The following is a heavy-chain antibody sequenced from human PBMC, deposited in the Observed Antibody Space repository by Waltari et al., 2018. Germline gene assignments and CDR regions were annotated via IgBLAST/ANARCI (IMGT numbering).Heavy chain of an antibody. D-gene: IGHD4-17*01. Sequence: QVQLQESGPGLVKPSQTLSLPCTVSVCSNSSGDYYWSWIPQPPGKGLEWIGYIYYSGSTYYNPSLKCRVTISVDTSKNQFSLKLSSVTAADTAVYYCARAIPLREFRFDPWGQGTLVTVSS. V-gene: IGHV4-30-4*08. CDR3: ARAIPLREFRFDP. J-gene: IGHJ5*02. CDR1: VCSNSSGDYY. CDR2: IYYSGST.